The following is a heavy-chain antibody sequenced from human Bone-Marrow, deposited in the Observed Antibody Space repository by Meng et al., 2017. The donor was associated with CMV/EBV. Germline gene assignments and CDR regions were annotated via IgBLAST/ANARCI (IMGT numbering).Heavy chain of an antibody. CDR2: IYYSGST. Sequence: SETLSLTCTVSGGSISSYYWSWIRQPPGKGLEWIGYIYYSGSTNYNPSLKSRVTISVDTSKNQFSLKLSSVTAADTAVYYCARGDFWSGYYTNYYYYGMDVWGQGTTFTVSS. J-gene: IGHJ6*02. V-gene: IGHV4-59*01. CDR1: GGSISSYY. CDR3: ARGDFWSGYYTNYYYYGMDV. D-gene: IGHD3-3*01.